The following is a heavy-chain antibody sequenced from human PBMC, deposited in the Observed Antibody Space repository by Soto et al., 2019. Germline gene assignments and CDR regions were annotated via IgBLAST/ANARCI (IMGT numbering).Heavy chain of an antibody. CDR2: IYYSGST. D-gene: IGHD4-4*01. V-gene: IGHV4-59*01. J-gene: IGHJ6*03. Sequence: SETLSLTCTVSGGSISSYYWSWIRQPPGKGLEWIGYIYYSGSTNYNPSLKSRVTISVDTSKNQFSLKLSSVTAADTAVYYCARAAFINYVHYYSYYMDVWGKGTTVTVAS. CDR3: ARAAFINYVHYYSYYMDV. CDR1: GGSISSYY.